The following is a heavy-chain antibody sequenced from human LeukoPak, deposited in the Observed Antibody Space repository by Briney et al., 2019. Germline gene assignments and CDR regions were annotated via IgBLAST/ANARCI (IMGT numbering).Heavy chain of an antibody. D-gene: IGHD6-13*01. V-gene: IGHV3-30-3*01. Sequence: QPGRSLRLSCAASGFTFSNFAMHWVRQAPGKGLEWVAVISYDATNKYYIDSVKGRFTISRDNARNSLYLQMNSLRAEDTAVYYCATTLNIATAAYFWGQGTLVTASS. J-gene: IGHJ4*02. CDR2: ISYDATNK. CDR1: GFTFSNFA. CDR3: ATTLNIATAAYF.